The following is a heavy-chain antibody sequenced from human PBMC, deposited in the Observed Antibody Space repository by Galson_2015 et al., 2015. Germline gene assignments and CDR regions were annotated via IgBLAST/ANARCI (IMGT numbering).Heavy chain of an antibody. CDR2: INPNSGGT. D-gene: IGHD3-10*01. V-gene: IGHV1-2*04. J-gene: IGHJ6*02. Sequence: SVKVSCKASGYTFTGYYMHWVRQAPGQGLEWMGWINPNSGGTNYAQKFQGWVTMTRDTSISTAYMELSRLRSDDTAVYYCARACGVLWFGELSDYGMDVWGQGTTVTVSS. CDR1: GYTFTGYY. CDR3: ARACGVLWFGELSDYGMDV.